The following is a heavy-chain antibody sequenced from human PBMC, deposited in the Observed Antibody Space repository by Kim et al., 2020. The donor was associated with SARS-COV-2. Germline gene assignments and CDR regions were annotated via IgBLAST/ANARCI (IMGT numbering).Heavy chain of an antibody. CDR3: ARVTRGRWLQPAIDY. CDR1: GYTFTSYG. CDR2: ISAYNGNT. Sequence: ASVKVSCKASGYTFTSYGISWVRQAPGQGLEWMGWISAYNGNTNYAQKLQGRVTMTTDTSTSTAYMELRSLRSDDTAVYYCARVTRGRWLQPAIDYWGQGTLVTVSS. J-gene: IGHJ4*02. V-gene: IGHV1-18*04. D-gene: IGHD3-16*01.